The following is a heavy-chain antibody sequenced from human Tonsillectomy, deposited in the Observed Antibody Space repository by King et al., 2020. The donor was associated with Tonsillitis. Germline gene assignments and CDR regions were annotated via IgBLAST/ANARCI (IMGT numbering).Heavy chain of an antibody. Sequence: QLVQSGAEVRKPGESLKISCKGSGYSFSGFWIGWVRQMPGKGLEWMGIIYPGDSDTRYSPSFRGQVTISADKSSSTAYLQWSSLKASDTAIYYCARHKYGSMDYAFDIWGQGTMVTVSA. CDR1: GYSFSGFW. CDR3: ARHKYGSMDYAFDI. D-gene: IGHD3-10*01. V-gene: IGHV5-51*01. J-gene: IGHJ3*02. CDR2: IYPGDSDT.